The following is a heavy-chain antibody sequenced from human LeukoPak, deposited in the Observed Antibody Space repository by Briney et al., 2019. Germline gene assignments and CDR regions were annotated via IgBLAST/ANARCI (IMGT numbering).Heavy chain of an antibody. D-gene: IGHD5-24*01. CDR2: INHSGST. CDR3: ASLVGWLQLRSSDAFDI. J-gene: IGHJ3*02. Sequence: SETLSLTCTVSGYSISSGYYWSWIRQPPGKGLEWIGEINHSGSTNYNPSLKSRVTISVDTSKNQFSLKLSSVTAADTAVYYCASLVGWLQLRSSDAFDIWGQGTMVTVSS. V-gene: IGHV4-38-2*02. CDR1: GYSISSGYY.